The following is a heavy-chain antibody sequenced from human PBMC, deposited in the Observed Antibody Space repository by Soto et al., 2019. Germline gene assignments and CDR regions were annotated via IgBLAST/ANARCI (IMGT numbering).Heavy chain of an antibody. CDR3: VHGRGAAAGSSFDY. CDR1: GFPLSTSGVG. CDR2: IYWDDDK. D-gene: IGHD6-13*01. Sequence: QITLKESGPTLVKPTQTLTLTCTFSGFPLSTSGVGVGWNRQPPGKALGWLALIYWDDDKRYSPSLKSRHTITKDTSKNPVVLTMTNTDTVDTLTYYGVHGRGAAAGSSFDYWGQGTLVTVSS. V-gene: IGHV2-5*02. J-gene: IGHJ4*02.